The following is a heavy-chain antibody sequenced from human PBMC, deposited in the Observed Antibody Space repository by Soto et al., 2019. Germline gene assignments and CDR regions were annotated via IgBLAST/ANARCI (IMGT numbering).Heavy chain of an antibody. CDR3: ARGRRIIVRLCSMGV. CDR2: IREDGSEK. V-gene: IGHV3-7*03. Sequence: AGGSLRLSCAGSGFTFSNFWMSWVRQAPGKGLEWVANIREDGSEKYYVDSVKGRFTISRDNAKNSLYLQMSSLRADDSAVYYCARGRRIIVRLCSMGVWGQGATVTVS. J-gene: IGHJ6*02. D-gene: IGHD2-8*01. CDR1: GFTFSNFW.